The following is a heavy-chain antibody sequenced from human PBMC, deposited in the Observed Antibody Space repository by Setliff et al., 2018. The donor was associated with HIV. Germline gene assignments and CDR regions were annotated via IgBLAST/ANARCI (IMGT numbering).Heavy chain of an antibody. CDR1: GYTFTSSG. D-gene: IGHD1-26*01. Sequence: ASVKVSCKASGYTFTSSGITWVRQAPGQGLEWMGWITSYNGNTNYAKKFKGRVTMTTDTSTSIAYMELKSLRSEDTAVYYCARDHHSGRGSNFPWYSDLWGRGTLVTVSS. J-gene: IGHJ2*01. V-gene: IGHV1-18*01. CDR2: ITSYNGNT. CDR3: ARDHHSGRGSNFPWYSDL.